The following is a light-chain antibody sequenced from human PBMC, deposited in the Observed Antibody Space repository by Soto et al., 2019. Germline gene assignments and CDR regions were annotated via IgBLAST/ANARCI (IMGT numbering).Light chain of an antibody. CDR2: GNS. V-gene: IGLV1-40*01. J-gene: IGLJ1*01. Sequence: QSVLTQPPSVSGAPGQRVTISCTGSSSHIGAGYDVHWYQQLPGTAPKLLIYGNSNRPSGVPDRFSGSKSGTSASLAITGLQAEDEADDYCQSYDSSLSYYVFGTGTKVTVL. CDR1: SSHIGAGYD. CDR3: QSYDSSLSYYV.